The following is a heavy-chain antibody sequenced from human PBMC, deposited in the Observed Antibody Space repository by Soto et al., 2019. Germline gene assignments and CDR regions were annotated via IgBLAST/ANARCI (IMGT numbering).Heavy chain of an antibody. V-gene: IGHV3-66*01. Sequence: GALRLSCAASGFSVRSNYMGWVRQAPGKGLEWVSVIYSGGRTYYADSVKGRFTISRDNSKNTLFLQLNSLRAADTAVYFCRLASAGIGPNFDYWGQGTLVTVSS. D-gene: IGHD6-13*01. CDR3: RLASAGIGPNFDY. CDR1: GFSVRSNY. CDR2: IYSGGRT. J-gene: IGHJ4*02.